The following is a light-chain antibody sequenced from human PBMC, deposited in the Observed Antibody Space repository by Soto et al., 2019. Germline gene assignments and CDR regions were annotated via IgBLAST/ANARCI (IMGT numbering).Light chain of an antibody. CDR1: QSVSSY. J-gene: IGKJ4*01. V-gene: IGKV3-11*01. Sequence: EIVLTQSPATLSLSPGERATLSCRASQSVSSYLAWYQQKPGQAPRLLIYDASNRATGIPARFSGSGSGTDFTLTISSLEPEDFAVYYCQQRRKWLTFGGGTKVDIK. CDR3: QQRRKWLT. CDR2: DAS.